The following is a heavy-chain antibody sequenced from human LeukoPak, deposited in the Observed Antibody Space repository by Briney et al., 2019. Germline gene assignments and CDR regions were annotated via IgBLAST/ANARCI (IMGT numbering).Heavy chain of an antibody. CDR1: GFTFSRYW. J-gene: IGHJ4*02. CDR3: AKDRYCSSTSCYSCFDY. CDR2: ISGSGGST. D-gene: IGHD2-2*01. Sequence: PGGSLRLSCAASGFTFSRYWMNWVRQAPGKGLEWVSAISGSGGSTYYADSVKGRFTISRDNSKNTLYLQMNSLRAEDTAVYYCAKDRYCSSTSCYSCFDYWGQGTLVTVSS. V-gene: IGHV3-23*01.